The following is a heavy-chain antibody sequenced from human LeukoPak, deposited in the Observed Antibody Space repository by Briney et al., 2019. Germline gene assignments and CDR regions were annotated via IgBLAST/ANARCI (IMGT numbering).Heavy chain of an antibody. CDR3: ARGGYCSGGSCYAANYYYYYMDV. V-gene: IGHV4-39*07. CDR2: IYYSGST. Sequence: SETLSLTCTVSGGSISSSSYYWGWIRQPPGKGLEWIGSIYYSGSTNYNPSLKSRVTISVDTSKNQFSLKLSSVTAADTAVYYCARGGYCSGGSCYAANYYYYYMDVWGKGTTVTISS. J-gene: IGHJ6*03. CDR1: GGSISSSSYY. D-gene: IGHD2-15*01.